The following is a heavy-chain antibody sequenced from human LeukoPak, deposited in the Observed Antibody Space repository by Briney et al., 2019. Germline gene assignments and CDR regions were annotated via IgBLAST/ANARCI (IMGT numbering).Heavy chain of an antibody. V-gene: IGHV3-48*03. J-gene: IGHJ4*02. CDR3: ARDSPPGTMIADAFDY. D-gene: IGHD3-22*01. Sequence: GVSLRLSCAASGFTFSSYEMNWVRQAPGKGLEWVSYISSSGSTIYYADSVKGRFTISRDNAKNSLYLQMNSLRAEDTAVYYCARDSPPGTMIADAFDYWGQGTLVTVSS. CDR1: GFTFSSYE. CDR2: ISSSGSTI.